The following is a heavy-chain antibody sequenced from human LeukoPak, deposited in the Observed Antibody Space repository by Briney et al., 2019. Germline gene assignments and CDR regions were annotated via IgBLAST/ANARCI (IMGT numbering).Heavy chain of an antibody. J-gene: IGHJ5*02. Sequence: GGSLRLSCAASGFTFSSYWMSWVRQAPGKGLEWVANIKQDGSEKYYGDSVKGRFTISRDNAKKSLYLQMNSLRAEDTAVYHCARDYMVRGVMPLFDPWGQGTLVTVSS. CDR1: GFTFSSYW. D-gene: IGHD3-10*01. CDR3: ARDYMVRGVMPLFDP. CDR2: IKQDGSEK. V-gene: IGHV3-7*01.